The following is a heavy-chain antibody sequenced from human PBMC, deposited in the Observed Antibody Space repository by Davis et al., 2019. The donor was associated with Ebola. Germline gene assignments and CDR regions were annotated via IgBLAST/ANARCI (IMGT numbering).Heavy chain of an antibody. D-gene: IGHD3-3*01. CDR3: ARATFWSGYYNYYYYYGMDV. V-gene: IGHV3-7*03. CDR2: IKQDGSEK. CDR1: GFTFSSYW. J-gene: IGHJ6*02. Sequence: GESLKISCAASGFTFSSYWMSWVRQAPGKGLEWVANIKQDGSEKYYVDSVKGRFTISRDNAKNSLYLQMNSLRAEDTAVYYCARATFWSGYYNYYYYYGMDVWGQGTTVTVSS.